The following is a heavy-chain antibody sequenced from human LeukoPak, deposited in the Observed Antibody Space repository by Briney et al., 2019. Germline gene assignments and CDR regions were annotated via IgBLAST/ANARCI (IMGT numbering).Heavy chain of an antibody. CDR3: AVPLHYGSGSPFDAFDI. Sequence: GESLKISCKGSGYSFTSYWIGWVRQMPGKGLEWMGIIYPGDSDTRYSPSFQGQVTISADKSISTAYLQWSSLKASDTAMYYCAVPLHYGSGSPFDAFDIWGHGTMVTVSS. CDR1: GYSFTSYW. D-gene: IGHD3-10*01. J-gene: IGHJ3*02. V-gene: IGHV5-51*01. CDR2: IYPGDSDT.